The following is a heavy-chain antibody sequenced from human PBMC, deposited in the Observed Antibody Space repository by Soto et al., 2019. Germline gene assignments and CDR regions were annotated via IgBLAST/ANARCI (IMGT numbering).Heavy chain of an antibody. D-gene: IGHD3-22*01. CDR3: ARAGQYYDDSGYAH. CDR2: ISAYNGNT. CDR1: GYSFATSG. V-gene: IGHV1-18*01. J-gene: IGHJ4*02. Sequence: QVKLVQSGTEVKKPGASIKVSCKASGYSFATSGMSWVRQAPGQELEWMGWISAYNGNTNYDQNLQDRVTMTTYTSTNTAYLEVRNLRSDDTAVYYCARAGQYYDDSGYAHWGQGTLVTF.